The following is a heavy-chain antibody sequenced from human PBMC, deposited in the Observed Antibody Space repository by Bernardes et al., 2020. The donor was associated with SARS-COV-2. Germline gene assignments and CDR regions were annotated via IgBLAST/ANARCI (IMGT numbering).Heavy chain of an antibody. CDR2: IYNGGST. Sequence: SETLSLTCNVPGDSTSSYYWTWIRQPPGKGLEWIGYIYNGGSTSYNPSLKSRVAISVDTSKSQFSLSLSSVTAADTAVYYCARGLLLGWYFDLWGRGTLVTVSS. J-gene: IGHJ2*01. D-gene: IGHD2-21*01. CDR1: GDSTSSYY. CDR3: ARGLLLGWYFDL. V-gene: IGHV4-59*08.